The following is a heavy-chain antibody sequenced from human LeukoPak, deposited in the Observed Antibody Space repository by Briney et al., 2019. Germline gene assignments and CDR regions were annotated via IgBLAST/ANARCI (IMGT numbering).Heavy chain of an antibody. D-gene: IGHD1-26*01. CDR2: INQDGSEK. CDR3: ARDLSGSYPDY. V-gene: IGHV3-7*05. J-gene: IGHJ4*02. Sequence: HPGGSLRLSCAGFGFNFSSHWMSWVRQAPGKGLEWVANINQDGSEKYYVDSVKGRFTISRDNAKNSLYLQMNSLGGEDTAVYYCARDLSGSYPDYWGQGTLVTVSS. CDR1: GFNFSSHW.